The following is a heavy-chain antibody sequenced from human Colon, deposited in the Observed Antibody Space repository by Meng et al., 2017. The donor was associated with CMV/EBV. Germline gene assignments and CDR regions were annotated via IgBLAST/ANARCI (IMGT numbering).Heavy chain of an antibody. CDR2: ISNSGYYI. CDR1: GASINNNT. J-gene: IGHJ4*02. D-gene: IGHD4-17*01. CDR3: ARDLYMTTVPN. Sequence: ETLSLTCTVSGASINNNTFYWAWIRQPPGKGLEWVSSISNSGYYINYADSVKGRFTISRDNAKNSLYLQMNSLRGEDTAVYYCARDLYMTTVPNWGQGTLVTVSS. V-gene: IGHV3-21*01.